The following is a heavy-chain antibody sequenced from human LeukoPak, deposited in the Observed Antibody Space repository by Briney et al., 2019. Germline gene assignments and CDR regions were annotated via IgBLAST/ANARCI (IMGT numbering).Heavy chain of an antibody. CDR2: IHGGGDVT. V-gene: IGHV3-23*01. D-gene: IGHD3-16*02. CDR3: AXALSXXXYYFDL. J-gene: IGHJ2*01. Sequence: PGGSLRLSCAVSGFTFSNYAMNWVRQAPEKGLEWVSTIHGGGDVTYYADSVKGRFTISRDNSRNTLYLQMNSLRAEDTAVYYCAXALSXXXYYFDL. CDR1: GFTFSNYA.